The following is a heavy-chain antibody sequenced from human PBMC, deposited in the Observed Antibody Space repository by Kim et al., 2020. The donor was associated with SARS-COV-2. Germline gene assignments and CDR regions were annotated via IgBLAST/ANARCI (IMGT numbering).Heavy chain of an antibody. CDR2: ISYDGSNK. D-gene: IGHD3-10*01. V-gene: IGHV3-30*18. J-gene: IGHJ4*02. CDR1: GFSFSTYG. CDR3: AKSKFDYFGSGSYYILGY. Sequence: GGSLRLSCAASGFSFSTYGMHWVRQAPGKGLQWVAVISYDGSNKYYADSVKGRFTISRDNSENTLYLQMNSLRTEDTAVYYCAKSKFDYFGSGSYYILGYWGQGTLVTVSS.